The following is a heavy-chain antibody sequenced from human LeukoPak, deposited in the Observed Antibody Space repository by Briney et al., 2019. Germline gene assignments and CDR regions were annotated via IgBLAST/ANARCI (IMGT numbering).Heavy chain of an antibody. D-gene: IGHD3-22*01. V-gene: IGHV1-69*05. CDR1: GGTFSSYA. CDR3: ARGWAQKTYYYDSSGYYYLSNWFDP. Sequence: SVKVSSKASGGTFSSYAISWVRQAPGQGLEWMGGIIPIFGTANYAQKFQGRVTITTDESTSTAYMELSSLRSEDTAVYYCARGWAQKTYYYDSSGYYYLSNWFDPGGQGTLVTVSS. CDR2: IIPIFGTA. J-gene: IGHJ5*02.